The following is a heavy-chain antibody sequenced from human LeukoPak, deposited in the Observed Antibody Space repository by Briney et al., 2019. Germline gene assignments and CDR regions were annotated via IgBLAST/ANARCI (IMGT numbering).Heavy chain of an antibody. CDR3: ARESGWQWLGYYFDY. V-gene: IGHV1-69*13. D-gene: IGHD6-19*01. CDR1: GGTFSSYA. J-gene: IGHJ4*02. Sequence: SVKVSCKASGGTFSSYAISWVRQAPGQGLEWMGGIIPIFGTANYAQKFQGRVTITADESTSTAYMELSSLRSEDTAVYYCARESGWQWLGYYFDYWGQGTLVTASS. CDR2: IIPIFGTA.